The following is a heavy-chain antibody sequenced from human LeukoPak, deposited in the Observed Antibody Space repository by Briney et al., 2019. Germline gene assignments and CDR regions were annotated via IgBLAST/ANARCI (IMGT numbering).Heavy chain of an antibody. Sequence: GGSVRLSCAASGFTFSSYWMHWDRQAPGKGLVWVSRINTDGSSTSYADSVKGRFTISRDNAKNTLYLQMNSLRAEDTAVYYCARDPRFGSWFDPWGQGTLVTVSS. V-gene: IGHV3-74*01. CDR1: GFTFSSYW. CDR2: INTDGSST. D-gene: IGHD3-10*01. J-gene: IGHJ5*02. CDR3: ARDPRFGSWFDP.